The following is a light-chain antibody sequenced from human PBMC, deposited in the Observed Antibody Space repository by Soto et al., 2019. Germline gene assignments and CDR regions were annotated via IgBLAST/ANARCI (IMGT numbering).Light chain of an antibody. CDR1: QSVSSY. Sequence: EIVLTQSPCTLSLSPGERATLSCRASQSVSSYLAWYQQKPGQAPRLLIYDASNRATGIPARFSGSGSGTDFTLTISSLEPEDFAVYYCQQRSNWRTFGQGTKVDIK. CDR3: QQRSNWRT. CDR2: DAS. J-gene: IGKJ1*01. V-gene: IGKV3-11*01.